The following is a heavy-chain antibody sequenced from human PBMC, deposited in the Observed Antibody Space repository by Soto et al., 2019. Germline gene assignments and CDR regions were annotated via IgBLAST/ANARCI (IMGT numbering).Heavy chain of an antibody. CDR2: MLYSGST. D-gene: IGHD7-27*01. J-gene: IGHJ6*02. CDR1: GGSISSTAYY. Sequence: SETLSLTCTVSGGSISSTAYYWGWIRQPPGKGLEWIGSMLYSGSTYYSPSLKSRVTISVDTSRSQFSLKLSSVTAADTAVYYCARLQGLGFMDVWGQGTTVTVSS. V-gene: IGHV4-39*01. CDR3: ARLQGLGFMDV.